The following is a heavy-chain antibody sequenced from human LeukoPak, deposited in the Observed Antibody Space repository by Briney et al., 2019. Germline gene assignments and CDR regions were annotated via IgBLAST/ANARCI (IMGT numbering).Heavy chain of an antibody. J-gene: IGHJ4*02. V-gene: IGHV4-59*01. CDR3: ARSLQLWLAFDY. CDR2: IYYSGST. CDR1: GGSFSSYY. D-gene: IGHD5-18*01. Sequence: SETLSLTCTVSGGSFSSYYWSWIRQFPGKGLEWIGYIYYSGSTNYNPSLKSRVTISVDTSKNQFSLKLSSVTAADTAVYYCARSLQLWLAFDYWGQGTLVTVSS.